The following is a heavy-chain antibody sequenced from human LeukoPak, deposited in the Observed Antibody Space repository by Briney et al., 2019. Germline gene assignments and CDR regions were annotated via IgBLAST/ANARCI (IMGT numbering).Heavy chain of an antibody. J-gene: IGHJ4*02. V-gene: IGHV4-59*01. CDR1: GTSITSSY. Sequence: PSETLSLTCTVSGTSITSSYWSWIRQPPGKGLEHIGHIYYTGVTNYSPSLTSRVTMSLDTSKNQFSLRLTSVTAADTAIYYCARTARLPNSWGQGTLVTVSS. D-gene: IGHD6-25*01. CDR2: IYYTGVT. CDR3: ARTARLPNS.